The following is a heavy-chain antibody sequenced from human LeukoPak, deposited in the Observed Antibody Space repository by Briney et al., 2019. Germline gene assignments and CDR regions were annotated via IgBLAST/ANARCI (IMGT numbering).Heavy chain of an antibody. CDR1: GYTFTSYY. CDR2: INPNSGGT. V-gene: IGHV1-2*02. CDR3: ARDGHCSGGSCYSEYYYYYYYMDV. D-gene: IGHD2-15*01. J-gene: IGHJ6*03. Sequence: ASVKVSCKASGYTFTSYYFHWVRQAPGQGLEWMGWINPNSGGTNYAQKFQGRATMTRVTSISTAYMELSRLRSDDTAVYYCARDGHCSGGSCYSEYYYYYYYMDVWGKGTTVTVSS.